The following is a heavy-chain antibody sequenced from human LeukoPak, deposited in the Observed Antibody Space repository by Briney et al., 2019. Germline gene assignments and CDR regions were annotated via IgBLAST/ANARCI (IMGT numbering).Heavy chain of an antibody. CDR1: GFTFSSYG. J-gene: IGHJ4*02. D-gene: IGHD2-8*02. CDR2: ISYDGSNL. V-gene: IGHV3-30-3*01. CDR3: ARDGEGVLGFDY. Sequence: PGGFLRLSCAASGFTFSSYGMHWVRQAPGKGLEWVAVISYDGSNLDYADSVKGRFTISRDNSKNTLYLQMNSLRAEDTAVYYCARDGEGVLGFDYWGQGTLVTVSS.